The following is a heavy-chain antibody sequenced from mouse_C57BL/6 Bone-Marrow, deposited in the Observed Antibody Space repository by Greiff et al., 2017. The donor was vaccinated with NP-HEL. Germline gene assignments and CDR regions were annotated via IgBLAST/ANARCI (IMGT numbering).Heavy chain of an antibody. Sequence: EVNVVESVAELVRPGASVKLSCTASGFNIKNTYMHWVKQRPEQGLEWIGRIDPANGNTKYAPKFQGKATITADTSSNTAYLQLSSLTSEDTAIYYCARARWGLLEYFDVWGTGTTVTVSS. V-gene: IGHV14-3*01. CDR3: ARARWGLLEYFDV. CDR1: GFNIKNTY. CDR2: IDPANGNT. D-gene: IGHD2-3*01. J-gene: IGHJ1*03.